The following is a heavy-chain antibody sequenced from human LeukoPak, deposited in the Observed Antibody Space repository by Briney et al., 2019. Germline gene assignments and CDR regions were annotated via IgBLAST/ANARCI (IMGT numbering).Heavy chain of an antibody. CDR3: AKDLGYSGYRQSDY. CDR2: MSWNSGNI. Sequence: SLRLSCTXXXFTFDGYDMNWVRQAPGKGLEWMGGMSWNSGNIGYAESVKGRVTISRDNAKNSVYMEMNSLRAEDTAVYYCAKDLGYSGYRQSDYWGQGTLVTVSS. V-gene: IGHV3-9*01. CDR1: XFTFDGYD. J-gene: IGHJ4*02. D-gene: IGHD5-12*01.